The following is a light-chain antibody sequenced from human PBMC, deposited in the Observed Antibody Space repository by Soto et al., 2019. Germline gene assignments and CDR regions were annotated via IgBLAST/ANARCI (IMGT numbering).Light chain of an antibody. V-gene: IGKV1-39*01. CDR2: AAS. CDR3: QQSYSTPHT. CDR1: QDISNY. Sequence: DIQMTQSPSSLSASVGDRVTITCQASQDISNYLNWYQQKPGKAPKLLIYAASSLQSGVPSRFSGIGSGTDFTLTISSLQPEDFATYYCQQSYSTPHTFGQGTRLEI. J-gene: IGKJ5*01.